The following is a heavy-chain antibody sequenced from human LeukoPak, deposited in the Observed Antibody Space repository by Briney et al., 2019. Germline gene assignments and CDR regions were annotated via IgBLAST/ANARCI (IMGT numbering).Heavy chain of an antibody. Sequence: GGSLRLSCAASGFTFSSYSMNWVRQAPGKGLEWVSSISSSSSYICYADSVKGRFTISRDNAKNSLYLQMNSLRAEDTAVYYCARDGSGWTLYCFDYWGQGTLVTVSS. J-gene: IGHJ4*02. CDR2: ISSSSSYI. CDR1: GFTFSSYS. V-gene: IGHV3-21*01. CDR3: ARDGSGWTLYCFDY. D-gene: IGHD6-19*01.